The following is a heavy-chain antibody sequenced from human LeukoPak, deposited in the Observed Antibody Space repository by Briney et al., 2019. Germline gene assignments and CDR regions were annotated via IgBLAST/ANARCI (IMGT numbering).Heavy chain of an antibody. V-gene: IGHV1-2*02. D-gene: IGHD3-9*01. CDR1: GYTFTGYY. CDR3: ARDGAYYDILTGYLLDYYYMDV. Sequence: ASVKVSCKASGYTFTGYYMHWVRQAPGQGLEWMGWINPNSGGTNYAQKFQGRVTMTRDTSISTVYMELSRLRSDDTAVYYCARDGAYYDILTGYLLDYYYMDVWGKGSTVTVSS. CDR2: INPNSGGT. J-gene: IGHJ6*03.